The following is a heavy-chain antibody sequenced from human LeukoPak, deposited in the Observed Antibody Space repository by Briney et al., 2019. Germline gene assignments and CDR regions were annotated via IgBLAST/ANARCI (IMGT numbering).Heavy chain of an antibody. CDR2: IFYSGST. CDR3: ARGGTNRAFDY. V-gene: IGHV4-59*01. J-gene: IGHJ4*02. CDR1: GGSISSYY. D-gene: IGHD1-14*01. Sequence: PSETLSLTCTVSGGSISSYYWSWLRQPPGKGLEWVGYIFYSGSTNYNPSLKSRVTISVDTSKNQFSLKLTSVTAADTAVYYCARGGTNRAFDYWGQGTLVTVSS.